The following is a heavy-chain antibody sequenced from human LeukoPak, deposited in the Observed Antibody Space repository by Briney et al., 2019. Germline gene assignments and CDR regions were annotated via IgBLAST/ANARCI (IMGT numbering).Heavy chain of an antibody. V-gene: IGHV3-53*01. CDR2: LYSGSDT. D-gene: IGHD2-2*01. CDR3: AREDTRRGSRGYFDY. J-gene: IGHJ4*02. CDR1: GFTVGSKY. Sequence: LPGGSLRLSCAASGFTVGSKYMNWVRQAPGKGLEWVSILYSGSDTYYSDSVKGRFTISRDDSKNTLSLQMNSLRTEDTAVYYCAREDTRRGSRGYFDYWGQGTLVTVSS.